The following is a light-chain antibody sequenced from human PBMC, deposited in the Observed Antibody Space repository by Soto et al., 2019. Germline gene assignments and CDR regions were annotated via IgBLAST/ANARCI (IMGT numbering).Light chain of an antibody. CDR1: QSVPRSY. CDR3: EQYGSSIT. CDR2: GTS. J-gene: IGKJ5*01. Sequence: EIVLTQSPGTMSLSPGERATLSCRASQSVPRSYLAWYQQKPGQAHRLLIYGTSSRATGIPDRFSGSGSGADFTLTISRLEPEDFAAFYCEQYGSSITFGQGKPLESK. V-gene: IGKV3-20*01.